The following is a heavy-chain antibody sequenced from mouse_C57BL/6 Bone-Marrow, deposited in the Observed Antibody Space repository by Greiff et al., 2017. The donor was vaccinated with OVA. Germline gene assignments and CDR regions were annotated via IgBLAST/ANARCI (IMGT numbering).Heavy chain of an antibody. J-gene: IGHJ3*01. D-gene: IGHD1-1*01. CDR2: INPCSGYT. V-gene: IGHV1-7*01. Sequence: VQLQQSGAELAKPGASVKLSCKASGYTFTSYWMHWVKQRPGQGLEWIGYINPCSGYTKYNQKFKDKATLTADKSSSTAYMQLSSLTYEDSAVFYDERGDYYCASGGGFAYWGQGTLLTVSA. CDR3: ERGDYYCASGGGFAY. CDR1: GYTFTSYW.